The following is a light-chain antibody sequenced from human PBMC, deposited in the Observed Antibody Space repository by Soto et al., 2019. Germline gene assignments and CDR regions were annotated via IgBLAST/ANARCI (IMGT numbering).Light chain of an antibody. J-gene: IGKJ1*01. CDR2: GAS. V-gene: IGKV3-15*01. Sequence: EIEMTQSPATLSVSPGERATLFCRASQSVSSRLAWYQQKPGQAPRLLIYGASTRATGVPARFSGSGSGTEFTLTISSLQSEDFAVYFCQQYHNWPTFGQGTKVEI. CDR3: QQYHNWPT. CDR1: QSVSSR.